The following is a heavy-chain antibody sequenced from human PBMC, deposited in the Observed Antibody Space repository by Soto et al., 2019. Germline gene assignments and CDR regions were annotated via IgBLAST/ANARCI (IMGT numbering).Heavy chain of an antibody. CDR3: ASRYYDILTGRPRRYDAFDI. D-gene: IGHD3-9*01. V-gene: IGHV3-7*03. CDR2: IKQDGSEK. J-gene: IGHJ3*02. CDR1: GFTFSSYW. Sequence: PGGSLRLSCAASGFTFSSYWMSWVRQAPGKGLEWVANIKQDGSEKYYVDSVKGRFTISRDNAKNSLYLQMNSLRAEDTAVYYCASRYYDILTGRPRRYDAFDIWGQGTMVTVS.